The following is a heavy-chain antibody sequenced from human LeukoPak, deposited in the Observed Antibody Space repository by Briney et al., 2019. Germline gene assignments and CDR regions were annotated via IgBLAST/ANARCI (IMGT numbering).Heavy chain of an antibody. Sequence: GGSLRLSCAASGFTFSSYSMNWVRQAPGKGLEWVSSISSSSSYIYYADSVKGRFTISRDNAKNSLYLQMNSLRAEDTAVYYCARDPAPLFPGYSSGWYGPGYWGQGTLVTVSS. J-gene: IGHJ4*02. CDR1: GFTFSSYS. CDR3: ARDPAPLFPGYSSGWYGPGY. V-gene: IGHV3-21*01. CDR2: ISSSSSYI. D-gene: IGHD6-19*01.